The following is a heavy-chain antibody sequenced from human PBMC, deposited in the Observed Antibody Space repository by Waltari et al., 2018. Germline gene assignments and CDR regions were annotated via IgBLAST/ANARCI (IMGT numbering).Heavy chain of an antibody. Sequence: QVQLVQSGAEVRKTGASVKVSCKVSGYSLSDLSMHWVRQAPGKGLEWVGGLDPEDEETVYAQKFQGRVTMTEDTSTDTAYMELSSLRSDDTAVYYCTTDIMLRVFSNVWGQGTTVTVSS. CDR3: TTDIMLRVFSNV. J-gene: IGHJ6*02. CDR1: GYSLSDLS. D-gene: IGHD3-10*01. CDR2: LDPEDEET. V-gene: IGHV1-24*01.